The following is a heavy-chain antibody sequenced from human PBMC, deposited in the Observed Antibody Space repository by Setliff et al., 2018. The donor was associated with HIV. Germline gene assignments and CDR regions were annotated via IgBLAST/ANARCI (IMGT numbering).Heavy chain of an antibody. D-gene: IGHD3-16*02. CDR2: FDPEDGET. CDR1: GYTFTSYD. CDR3: ATAFYDYVWGSYRYGYYFDY. Sequence: ASVKVSCKTSGYTFTSYDINWVRQATGQGLEWMGGFDPEDGETIYAQKFQGRVTMTEDTSTDTAYMELSSLRSEDTAVYYCATAFYDYVWGSYRYGYYFDYWGQGTLVTVSS. V-gene: IGHV1-24*01. J-gene: IGHJ4*02.